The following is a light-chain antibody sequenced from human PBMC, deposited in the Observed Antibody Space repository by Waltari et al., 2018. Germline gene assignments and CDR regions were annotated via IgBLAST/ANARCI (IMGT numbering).Light chain of an antibody. CDR3: AAWDDSLSVHVI. CDR1: SSNIGSNY. J-gene: IGLJ2*01. V-gene: IGLV1-47*01. CDR2: GNN. Sequence: QSVLTQPLSASGTPGQRVTISCSGSSSNIGSNYVYWYQQFPGTAPKLLIYGNNQRPSGVPDRFSVSKSGTSATLAISGLRSEDEADYYCAAWDDSLSVHVIFGGGTKLTVL.